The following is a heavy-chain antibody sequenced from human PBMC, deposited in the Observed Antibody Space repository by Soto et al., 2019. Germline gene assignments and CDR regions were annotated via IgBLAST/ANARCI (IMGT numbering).Heavy chain of an antibody. Sequence: PSETLSLTCTVSGGSISSGGYYWSWIRQHPGKGLEWIGYIYYSGSTYYNPSLKSRVTISVDTSKNQFSLKLSSVTAADTAVYYCARTSCSGGSCYKIDYWGQGTLVTVSS. J-gene: IGHJ4*02. CDR2: IYYSGST. V-gene: IGHV4-31*03. CDR1: GGSISSGGYY. D-gene: IGHD2-15*01. CDR3: ARTSCSGGSCYKIDY.